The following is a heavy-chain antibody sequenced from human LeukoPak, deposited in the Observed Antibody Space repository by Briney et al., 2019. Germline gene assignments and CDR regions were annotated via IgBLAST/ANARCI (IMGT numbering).Heavy chain of an antibody. Sequence: SQTLSLTCTVSGGSISSGGYYWSWIRQHPGKGLEWIGYIYYSGSTYYNPSLKSRVTISVDTSKNQFSLKLSSVTAADTAVYYCARFMDCSSTSCYTFRWFDPWGQGTLVTVSS. CDR3: ARFMDCSSTSCYTFRWFDP. J-gene: IGHJ5*02. CDR2: IYYSGST. V-gene: IGHV4-31*03. D-gene: IGHD2-2*02. CDR1: GGSISSGGYY.